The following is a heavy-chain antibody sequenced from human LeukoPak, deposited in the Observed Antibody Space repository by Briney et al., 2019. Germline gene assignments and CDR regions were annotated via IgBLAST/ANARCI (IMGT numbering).Heavy chain of an antibody. D-gene: IGHD6-6*01. Sequence: GGSLRLSCAASGFTFSSYEMNRVRQAPGKGLECVSYISSSGSTIYYADSVKGRFTISRDNAKNSLYLQMNGLRAEDTAVYYCARLSSSHAFDIWGQGTMVTVSS. J-gene: IGHJ3*02. CDR1: GFTFSSYE. CDR3: ARLSSSHAFDI. CDR2: ISSSGSTI. V-gene: IGHV3-48*03.